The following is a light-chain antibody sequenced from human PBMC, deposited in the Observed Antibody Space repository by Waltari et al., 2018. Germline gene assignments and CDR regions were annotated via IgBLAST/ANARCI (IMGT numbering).Light chain of an antibody. CDR2: DVT. V-gene: IGLV2-14*03. CDR1: SSYVGTSDY. Sequence: QSALTQPASVSGSPGQSITISCTGTSSYVGTSDYVSFYKQHPGKAPKLMIYDVTKRPSGIANRFSGSKSGNTASLTISGLQAEDEADYYCSSYTTSSTVYVFGTGTKVTVL. J-gene: IGLJ1*01. CDR3: SSYTTSSTVYV.